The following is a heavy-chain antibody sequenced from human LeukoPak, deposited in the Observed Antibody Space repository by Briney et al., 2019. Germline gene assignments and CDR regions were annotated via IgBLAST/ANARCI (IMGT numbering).Heavy chain of an antibody. CDR2: IYTSGST. J-gene: IGHJ5*02. V-gene: IGHV4-4*07. CDR1: GGSISSYY. CDR3: ARDSGSSWYGTWFDP. Sequence: SETLSLTCTVSGGSISSYYWSWIRQPAGKGLEWIGRIYTSGSTNYNPSLKSRVTMSVDTSKNQFSLKLSPATAADTAVYYCARDSGSSWYGTWFDPWGQGTLVTVSS. D-gene: IGHD6-13*01.